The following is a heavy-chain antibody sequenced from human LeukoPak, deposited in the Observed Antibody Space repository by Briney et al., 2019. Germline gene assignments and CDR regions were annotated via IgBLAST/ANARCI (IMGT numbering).Heavy chain of an antibody. J-gene: IGHJ6*03. CDR1: GYSFTSHW. CDR2: IYPGDSET. CDR3: ARRSSDLEYFYYYMDV. V-gene: IGHV5-51*01. Sequence: PGESLKISCKGSGYSFTSHWIGWVRQMPGKGLELMGIIYPGDSETRYSPSFQGQVTISADKSISTAYLQWSSLKASDTGMYYWARRSSDLEYFYYYMDVWGKGTTVTVSS. D-gene: IGHD5-12*01.